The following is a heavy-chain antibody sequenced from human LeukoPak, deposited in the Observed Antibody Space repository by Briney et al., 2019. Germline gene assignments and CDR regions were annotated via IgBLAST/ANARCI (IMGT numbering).Heavy chain of an antibody. J-gene: IGHJ4*02. CDR3: ARGSLGYYGILTGYPAPDY. Sequence: SVKVSCKASGGTFSSYAISWVRQAPGQGLEWMGGIIPIFGTANYAQKFQGRVTITADESTSTAYMELSSLRSEDTAVYYCARGSLGYYGILTGYPAPDYWGQGTLVTVSS. CDR1: GGTFSSYA. V-gene: IGHV1-69*13. D-gene: IGHD3-9*01. CDR2: IIPIFGTA.